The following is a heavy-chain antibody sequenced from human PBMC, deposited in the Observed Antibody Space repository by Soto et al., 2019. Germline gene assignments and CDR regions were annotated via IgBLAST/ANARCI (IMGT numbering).Heavy chain of an antibody. CDR3: TTDTEVKYAVTDAFDI. CDR2: IKRKTDGGTT. J-gene: IGHJ3*02. CDR1: VFTFSNAW. V-gene: IGHV3-15*01. Sequence: GPLRLSCAASVFTFSNAWMSWVRQAPGKGLEWVGRIKRKTDGGTTDYAAPVKGRFTISRDDSKNTLYLQMNSLKTEDTAVYYCTTDTEVKYAVTDAFDIWGQGTMVTVSS. D-gene: IGHD4-17*01.